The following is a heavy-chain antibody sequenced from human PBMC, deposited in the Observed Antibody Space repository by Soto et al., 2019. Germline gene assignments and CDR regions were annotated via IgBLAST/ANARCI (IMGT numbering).Heavy chain of an antibody. Sequence: QVQLVESGGGVVQPGRSLRLSCAASGFTFSSYAMHWVRQAPGKGLEWVAVIPYDGSNKYYADSVKGRFSISRDNSKNTLYLQMNSLRAEDTAVYYCARDSPINLDWSMRLDYWGQGTLVTVSS. V-gene: IGHV3-30-3*01. CDR1: GFTFSSYA. CDR3: ARDSPINLDWSMRLDY. J-gene: IGHJ4*02. D-gene: IGHD2-8*02. CDR2: IPYDGSNK.